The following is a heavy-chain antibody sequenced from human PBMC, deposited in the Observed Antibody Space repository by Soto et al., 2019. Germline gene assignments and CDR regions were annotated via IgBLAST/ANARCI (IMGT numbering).Heavy chain of an antibody. V-gene: IGHV1-69*08. J-gene: IGHJ6*02. D-gene: IGHD5-12*01. CDR2: IIPILGIA. CDR1: GGTFSSYT. Sequence: QVQLVQSGAEVKKPGSSVKVSCKASGGTFSSYTISWVRQAPGQGLEWMGRIIPILGIANYAQKFQGRVTITADKSTSTAYMELSSLRSEDTAVYYCARDTPGGYDSYYYGMDVWGQGTTVTVSS. CDR3: ARDTPGGYDSYYYGMDV.